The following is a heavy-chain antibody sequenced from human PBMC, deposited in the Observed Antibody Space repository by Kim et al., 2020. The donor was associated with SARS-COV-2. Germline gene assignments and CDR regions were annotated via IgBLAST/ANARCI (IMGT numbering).Heavy chain of an antibody. CDR1: GFTFSSYA. Sequence: GGSLRLSCAASGFTFSSYAMNWVRQAPGKGLEWVSAISGSGGTTYYADSVKGRFTISRDNSKNTLYVQMHSLRAEETAVYYCAKGWGVTDVWGKVATVTVSS. CDR2: ISGSGGTT. V-gene: IGHV3-23*01. J-gene: IGHJ6*03. D-gene: IGHD2-8*01. CDR3: AKGWGVTDV.